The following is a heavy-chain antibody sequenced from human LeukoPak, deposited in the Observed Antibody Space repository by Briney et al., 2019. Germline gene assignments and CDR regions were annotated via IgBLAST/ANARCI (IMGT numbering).Heavy chain of an antibody. CDR1: GYTFTGYY. CDR2: LNPNSGVT. D-gene: IGHD3-3*01. Sequence: GASVKVSCKASGYTFTGYYMHWVQQAPGQGLEWMGRLNPNSGVTNFAQRLQGRVTMTRDTSISTAYMELSSLRSDDTAVYYCARGDYDFWSGPFSYWGQGTLVTVSS. J-gene: IGHJ4*02. V-gene: IGHV1-2*06. CDR3: ARGDYDFWSGPFSY.